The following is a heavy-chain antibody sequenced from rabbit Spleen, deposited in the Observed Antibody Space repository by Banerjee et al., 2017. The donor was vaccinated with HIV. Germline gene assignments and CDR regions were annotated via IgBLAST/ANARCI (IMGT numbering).Heavy chain of an antibody. CDR2: IGAGVSYTT. CDR3: ARDSGTSFSSYGMDL. Sequence: QSLEESGGDLVKPGASLTLTCTASGFSFTYNDYMCWVRQPPGKGPEWIACIGAGVSYTTYYATWAKGRFTISKTSSTTVTLQMTSLTAADTATYFCARDSGTSFSSYGMDLWGQGTLVTVS. V-gene: IGHV1S40*01. J-gene: IGHJ6*01. CDR1: GFSFTYNDY. D-gene: IGHD8-1*01.